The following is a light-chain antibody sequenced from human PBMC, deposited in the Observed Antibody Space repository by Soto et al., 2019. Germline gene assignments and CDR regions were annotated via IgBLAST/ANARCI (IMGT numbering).Light chain of an antibody. CDR2: LAS. V-gene: IGKV2-28*01. CDR3: MQALQGLT. CDR1: QSLQHSNGYNY. J-gene: IGKJ4*01. Sequence: DLVMTQSPLTLPVTPGEPASITCWSSQSLQHSNGYNYLDWYLQKPGQSPQLLIYLASIRASGVPDRFSGSGSGTHFTLRISRVEAEDVGVYYCMQALQGLTFGGGTKVEI.